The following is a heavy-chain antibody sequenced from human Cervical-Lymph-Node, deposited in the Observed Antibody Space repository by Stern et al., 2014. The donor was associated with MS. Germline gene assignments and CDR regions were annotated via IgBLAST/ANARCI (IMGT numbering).Heavy chain of an antibody. CDR1: GGTFSSYE. CDR3: ARAYTYYSNSAGY. V-gene: IGHV1-69*01. Sequence: QLVQSGAEVKKPGSSVKVSCKASGGTFSSYEITWVRQAPGQGLEWMGGIIPTFDTPSYAQKFQDRVTISADESTKTAYLELNGLKSDDTAIYFCARAYTYYSNSAGYWGQGTLVTVSS. J-gene: IGHJ4*02. D-gene: IGHD3-10*01. CDR2: IIPTFDTP.